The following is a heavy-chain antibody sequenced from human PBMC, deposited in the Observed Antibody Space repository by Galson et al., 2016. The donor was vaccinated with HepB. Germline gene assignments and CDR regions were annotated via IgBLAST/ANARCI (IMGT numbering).Heavy chain of an antibody. CDR2: MTPNSGKT. Sequence: SVKVSCKASGYTFTNYDINWVRQATGQGLEWLGWMTPNSGKTGYAQKCQGRLTLTRDTSTSTAYMELSSLTSDDTAVYFCARNREFTGDFDYWGQGALVTVSS. CDR3: ARNREFTGDFDY. D-gene: IGHD7-27*01. V-gene: IGHV1-8*01. CDR1: GYTFTNYD. J-gene: IGHJ4*02.